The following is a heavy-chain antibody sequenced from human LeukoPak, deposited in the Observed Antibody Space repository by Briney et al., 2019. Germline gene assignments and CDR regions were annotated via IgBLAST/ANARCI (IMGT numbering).Heavy chain of an antibody. J-gene: IGHJ6*03. Sequence: SETLSLTCTVSGGSISSYYWSWIRQPAGKGLEWIRRIYTSGSTNYNPSFKSRVTMSVDTSKNQFSLKLSSVTAADTAVYYCAREGDCSSTSCYILSYYYYYMDVWGKGTTVTVSS. CDR2: IYTSGST. CDR3: AREGDCSSTSCYILSYYYYYMDV. V-gene: IGHV4-4*07. D-gene: IGHD2-2*01. CDR1: GGSISSYY.